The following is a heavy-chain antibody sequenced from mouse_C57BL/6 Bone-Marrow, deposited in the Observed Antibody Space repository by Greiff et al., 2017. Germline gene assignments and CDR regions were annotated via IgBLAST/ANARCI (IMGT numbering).Heavy chain of an antibody. CDR2: IDPSDSYT. CDR3: AREDGNSFAY. D-gene: IGHD2-1*01. J-gene: IGHJ3*01. CDR1: GYTFTSYW. Sequence: QVQLQQPGAELVKPGASVKLSCKASGYTFTSYWMQWVKQRPGQGLEWIGEIDPSDSYTNYNQKFKGKATLTVDTSSSTAYMKLSSLTSEDSAVYYCAREDGNSFAYWGQGTLVTVSA. V-gene: IGHV1-50*01.